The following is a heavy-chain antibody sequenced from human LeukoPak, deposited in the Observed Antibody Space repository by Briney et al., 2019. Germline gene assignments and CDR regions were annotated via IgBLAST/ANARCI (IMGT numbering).Heavy chain of an antibody. CDR3: AREGIAAAGNPGYYFDY. J-gene: IGHJ4*02. CDR1: GFTFSSYA. D-gene: IGHD6-13*01. V-gene: IGHV3-30*04. CDR2: ISYDGSNK. Sequence: QAGGSLRLSCAASGFTFSSYAIHWVRQAPGKGLEWVAVISYDGSNKYYADSVKGRFTISRDNSKNTLYLQMNSLRAEDTAVYYCAREGIAAAGNPGYYFDYWGQGTLVTVSS.